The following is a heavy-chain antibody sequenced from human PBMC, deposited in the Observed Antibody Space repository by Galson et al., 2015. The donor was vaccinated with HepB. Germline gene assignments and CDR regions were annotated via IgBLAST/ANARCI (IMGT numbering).Heavy chain of an antibody. Sequence: SVKVSCKASGGTFGSYTISWVRQAPGQGLEWMGRIIPILGIANYAQKFQGRVTITADKSTSTAYMELSSLRSEDTAVYYCARDSALYYDILTGYHWGQGTLVTVSS. CDR3: ARDSALYYDILTGYH. J-gene: IGHJ5*02. D-gene: IGHD3-9*01. CDR1: GGTFGSYT. V-gene: IGHV1-69*04. CDR2: IIPILGIA.